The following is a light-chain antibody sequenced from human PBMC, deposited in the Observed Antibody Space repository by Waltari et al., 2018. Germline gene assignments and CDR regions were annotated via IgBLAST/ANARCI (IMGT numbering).Light chain of an antibody. V-gene: IGLV1-44*01. Sequence: QSVLTQPPSASGTPGQSVTISCSGSPSNIHRNCVSWFQQVPGTAPKLLIFSNYQRPSGVPDRFSGSKSGTSASLAISGLQSDDEADYYCAAWDDSLNGVIFGGGTKLTVL. J-gene: IGLJ2*01. CDR3: AAWDDSLNGVI. CDR2: SNY. CDR1: PSNIHRNC.